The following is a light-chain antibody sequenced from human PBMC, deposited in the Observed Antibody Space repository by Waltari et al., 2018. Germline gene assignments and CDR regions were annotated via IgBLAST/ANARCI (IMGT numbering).Light chain of an antibody. CDR2: DVN. Sequence: QSALSQPASVSGSPGQSITISCTGSSSDVGGDDSVSWYQDHPGQAPKVIIYDVNNRPSGVSDRFSGSKSGNPASLPISGLQAEDEANYYCCSQSSYNGVIFGGGTKLTVL. CDR1: SSDVGGDDS. CDR3: CSQSSYNGVI. V-gene: IGLV2-14*03. J-gene: IGLJ2*01.